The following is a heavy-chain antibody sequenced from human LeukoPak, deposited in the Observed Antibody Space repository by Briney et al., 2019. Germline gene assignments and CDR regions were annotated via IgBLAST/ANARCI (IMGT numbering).Heavy chain of an antibody. CDR1: GFTFTIAW. CDR3: ATSSSGHDFLFDY. J-gene: IGHJ4*02. V-gene: IGHV3-15*01. CDR2: IKSETDGGTT. Sequence: GRSLRLSCAASGFTFTIAWMSWVRQAPGKGLEWVGRIKSETDGGTTDYAAPVTSRFTISRDDSRNTLYLQMNSLNSEDSAMYYCATSSSGHDFLFDYWGQGTLVTVSS. D-gene: IGHD5-12*01.